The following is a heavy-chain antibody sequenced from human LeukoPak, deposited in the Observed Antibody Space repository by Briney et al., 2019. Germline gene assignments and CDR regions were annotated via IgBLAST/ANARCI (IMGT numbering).Heavy chain of an antibody. D-gene: IGHD2-2*01. Sequence: SETLSLTCTVSGGSISSYNWSWIRQPAGKGLEWIGRIYTSGSTNYNPSLKSRVTMSVDTSKNQFSLKLSSVTAADTAVYYCARDGDCSSTSCRNWFDPWGQGTLVTVSS. V-gene: IGHV4-4*07. CDR3: ARDGDCSSTSCRNWFDP. CDR1: GGSISSYN. CDR2: IYTSGST. J-gene: IGHJ5*02.